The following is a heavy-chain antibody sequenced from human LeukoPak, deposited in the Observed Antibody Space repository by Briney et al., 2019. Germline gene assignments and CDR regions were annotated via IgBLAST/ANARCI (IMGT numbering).Heavy chain of an antibody. V-gene: IGHV3-7*01. CDR3: ARFVSDHKWEACY. Sequence: GRSLRLSCAASGFTFDDYAMHWVRQAPGKVLEWVANIKQDGSEKYYVDSVKGRFTISRDNAKNSLYLQMNSLRAEDTAVYYCARFVSDHKWEACYWGQGTLVTVSS. D-gene: IGHD1-26*01. J-gene: IGHJ4*02. CDR2: IKQDGSEK. CDR1: GFTFDDYA.